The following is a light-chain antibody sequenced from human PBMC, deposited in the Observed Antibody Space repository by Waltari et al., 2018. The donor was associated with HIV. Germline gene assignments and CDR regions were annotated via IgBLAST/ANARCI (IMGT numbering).Light chain of an antibody. CDR3: SSYAGSNNWV. CDR2: EVN. CDR1: SSDVGDYNY. Sequence: QSALTQPPSASGSPGQSVTISCTGTSSDVGDYNYVSWYQHHPGKAPKLMIFEVNKRPSGVPDRFFGSKSGNTASLTVSGLQAEDEADYYCSSYAGSNNWVFGGGTKLTVL. V-gene: IGLV2-8*01. J-gene: IGLJ3*02.